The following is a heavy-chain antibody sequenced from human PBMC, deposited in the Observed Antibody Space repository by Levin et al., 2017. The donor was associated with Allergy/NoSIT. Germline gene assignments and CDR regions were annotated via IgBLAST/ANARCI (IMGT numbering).Heavy chain of an antibody. D-gene: IGHD5-18*01. CDR1: GGSISSGDYY. Sequence: SETLSLTCTVSGGSISSGDYYWSWIRQPPGKGLEWIGYIYYSGSTYYNPSLKSRVTISVDTSKNQFSLKLSSVTAADTAVYYCARARRVTAMVTGAFDIWGQGTMVTVSS. V-gene: IGHV4-30-4*01. CDR2: IYYSGST. J-gene: IGHJ3*02. CDR3: ARARRVTAMVTGAFDI.